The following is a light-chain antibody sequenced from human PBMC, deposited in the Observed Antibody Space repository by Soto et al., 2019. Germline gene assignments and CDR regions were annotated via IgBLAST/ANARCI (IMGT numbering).Light chain of an antibody. CDR1: SSNIGSNY. CDR2: RNN. CDR3: SAWDDSLSGHVV. Sequence: QSVLTQPPSASGTPGQRVTLSCSGSSSNIGSNYVYWYQQLPGTAPKLLIYRNNQRPSGVPDRFSGSKSGTSASLAMSGFRSEGEADYYCSAWDDSLSGHVVFGVETMLTAL. J-gene: IGLJ2*01. V-gene: IGLV1-47*01.